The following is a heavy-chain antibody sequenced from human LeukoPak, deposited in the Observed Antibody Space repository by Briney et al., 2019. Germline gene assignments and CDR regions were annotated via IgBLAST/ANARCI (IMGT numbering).Heavy chain of an antibody. CDR2: ISSSSSYI. CDR3: ARAIYDKGALFDY. Sequence: GGSLRLSCAASGFTFSSYSMNWVRQAPGKGLEWVSSISSSSSYIYYADSVKGRFTFSRDNAKNSLYLQMNSLRAEDTAVYYCARAIYDKGALFDYWGQGTLVTVSS. CDR1: GFTFSSYS. V-gene: IGHV3-21*01. D-gene: IGHD3-22*01. J-gene: IGHJ4*02.